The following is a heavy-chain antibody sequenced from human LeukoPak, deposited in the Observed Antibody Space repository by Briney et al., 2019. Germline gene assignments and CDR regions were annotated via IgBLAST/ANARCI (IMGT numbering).Heavy chain of an antibody. V-gene: IGHV3-9*01. CDR2: ISWNSGNI. Sequence: PGGSLRLSCAASGFTFDGCAMHWVRQAPGKGLEWVSSISWNSGNIDYADSVRGRFTISRDNAKNSLYLQMNSLEAGDTALYYCAKEGSVCTNGICRYFDSWGQGTLVTVSS. CDR1: GFTFDGCA. D-gene: IGHD2-8*01. CDR3: AKEGSVCTNGICRYFDS. J-gene: IGHJ4*02.